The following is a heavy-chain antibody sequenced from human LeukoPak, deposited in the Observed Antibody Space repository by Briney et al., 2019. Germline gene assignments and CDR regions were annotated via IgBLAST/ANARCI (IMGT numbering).Heavy chain of an antibody. CDR2: ISGSGGST. CDR3: AKDSGGYSSVHFDY. D-gene: IGHD6-25*01. V-gene: IGHV3-23*01. J-gene: IGHJ4*02. CDR1: GFTFSSYA. Sequence: GGPLRLSCAASGFTFSSYAMSWVRQAPGKGLEWVSAISGSGGSTYYADSVKGRFTISRDNSKNTLYLQMNSLRAEDTAVYYCAKDSGGYSSVHFDYWGQGTPVTVSS.